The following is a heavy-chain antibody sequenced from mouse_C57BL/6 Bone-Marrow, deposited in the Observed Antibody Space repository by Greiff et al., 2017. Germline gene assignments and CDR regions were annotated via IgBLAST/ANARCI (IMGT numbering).Heavy chain of an antibody. V-gene: IGHV2-3*01. CDR2: IWGDGST. CDR3: AKNYYGIAMDY. CDR1: GFSLTSYG. J-gene: IGHJ4*01. Sequence: VKLVESGPGLVAPSQSLSITCTVSGFSLTSYGVSWVRQPPGTGLEWLGVIWGDGSTNYHSALISRLSISKDNSTSHVFLKLNRLRTDDTATYYCAKNYYGIAMDYRGQGTSVTVSS. D-gene: IGHD1-1*01.